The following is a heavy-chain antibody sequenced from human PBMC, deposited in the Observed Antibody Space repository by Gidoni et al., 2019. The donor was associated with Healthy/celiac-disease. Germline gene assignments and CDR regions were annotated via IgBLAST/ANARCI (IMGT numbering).Heavy chain of an antibody. Sequence: QVQLVQSGAEVKKPGSSVEVPCKAYGGTSSSYVISWVRQAPGQGLEGMGGIIPIFGTANYAQKFQGRVTITADESTSTAYMELSSLRSEDTAVYYCARASRDSIDPYYYYGMDVWGQGTTVTVSS. D-gene: IGHD2-21*02. J-gene: IGHJ6*02. V-gene: IGHV1-69*12. CDR3: ARASRDSIDPYYYYGMDV. CDR2: IIPIFGTA. CDR1: GGTSSSYV.